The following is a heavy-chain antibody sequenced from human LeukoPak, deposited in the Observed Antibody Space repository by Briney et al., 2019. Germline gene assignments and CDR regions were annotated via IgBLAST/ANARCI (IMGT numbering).Heavy chain of an antibody. Sequence: SETLSLTCTVSGVSISSSSYYWGWIRQPPGKGLEWIGSIYYSGSTYYNPSLKSRVTISVDTSKNQFSLKLSSVTAADTAVYYCARSIALGDLGGAFDIWGQGTMVTVSS. CDR2: IYYSGST. J-gene: IGHJ3*02. CDR3: ARSIALGDLGGAFDI. CDR1: GVSISSSSYY. D-gene: IGHD3-16*01. V-gene: IGHV4-39*01.